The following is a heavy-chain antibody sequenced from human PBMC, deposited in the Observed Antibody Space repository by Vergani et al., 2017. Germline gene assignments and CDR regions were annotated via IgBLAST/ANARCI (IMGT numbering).Heavy chain of an antibody. Sequence: QVQLVQSGAEVKKPGSSVKVSCKASGGTFSSYTISWVRQAPGQGLEWMGRIIPILGIANYAQKFQGRVTITADKSTSTAYMELSSLRSEDTAVYYCARASIVVEYYYYYSMDVWGQGTTVTVSS. V-gene: IGHV1-69*02. CDR2: IIPILGIA. J-gene: IGHJ6*02. D-gene: IGHD3-22*01. CDR1: GGTFSSYT. CDR3: ARASIVVEYYYYYSMDV.